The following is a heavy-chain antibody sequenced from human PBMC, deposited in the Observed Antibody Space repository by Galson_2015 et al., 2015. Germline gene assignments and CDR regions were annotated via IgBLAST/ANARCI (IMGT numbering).Heavy chain of an antibody. CDR1: GYSFISFA. D-gene: IGHD2-15*01. Sequence: SVKVSCKASGYSFISFAISWVRQAPGQRLEWMGGLLPIYGTPNYAQKFQGRVTITADESTSTAYMELSSLTSEDTAVFYCATSNADVYCSGGSCYLDSWGQGTLVTVSS. V-gene: IGHV1-69*13. CDR2: LLPIYGTP. CDR3: ATSNADVYCSGGSCYLDS. J-gene: IGHJ4*02.